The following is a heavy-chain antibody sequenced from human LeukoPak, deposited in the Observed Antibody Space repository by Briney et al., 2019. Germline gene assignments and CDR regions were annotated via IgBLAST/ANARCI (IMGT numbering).Heavy chain of an antibody. V-gene: IGHV4-59*01. CDR1: GGSISSYY. Sequence: SETLTLTCTASGGSISSYYWSWIRQPPGKGLEWVWFIYNTWTTNYNPSLKGRFTISVDTSKNPVYLKLSTLTAADTAVYYCARGGWGLDYWGRGTLVTVSS. CDR3: ARGGWGLDY. J-gene: IGHJ4*02. CDR2: IYNTWTT. D-gene: IGHD3-16*01.